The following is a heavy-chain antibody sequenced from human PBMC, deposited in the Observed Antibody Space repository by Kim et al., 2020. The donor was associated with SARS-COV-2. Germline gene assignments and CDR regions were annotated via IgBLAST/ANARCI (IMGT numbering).Heavy chain of an antibody. D-gene: IGHD3-10*01. CDR2: IWYDGSNK. Sequence: GGSLRLSCPASGFTFSSYGMHWVRQAPGKGLEWVAVIWYDGSNKYYADSVKGRFTISRDNSKNTLYLQMNSLRAEDTAVYYCARDPPGVGAFDIWGQGTKVTVSS. CDR3: ARDPPGVGAFDI. J-gene: IGHJ3*02. V-gene: IGHV3-33*01. CDR1: GFTFSSYG.